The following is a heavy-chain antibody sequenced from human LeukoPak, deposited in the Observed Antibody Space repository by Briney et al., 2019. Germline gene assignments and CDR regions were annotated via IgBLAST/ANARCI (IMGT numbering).Heavy chain of an antibody. CDR3: VREGHSSGRAGIFDI. J-gene: IGHJ3*02. D-gene: IGHD6-19*01. Sequence: PGGSLRLSCAVSRITFTTSVIHWVRQAPGKGLEWVAAISFDGIGKHYTDPVEGRFTVSRDNSKNTLYLQMSSLGDEDTAVYRCVREGHSSGRAGIFDIWGQGTMVTVSS. CDR2: ISFDGIGK. V-gene: IGHV3-30-3*01. CDR1: RITFTTSV.